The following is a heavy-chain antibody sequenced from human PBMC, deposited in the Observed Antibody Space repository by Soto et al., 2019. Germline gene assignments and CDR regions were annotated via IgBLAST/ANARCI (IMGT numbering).Heavy chain of an antibody. CDR1: GFTFSNAW. V-gene: IGHV3-15*01. D-gene: IGHD3-3*01. CDR3: TTDQWANKIFGVVLWLDP. CDR2: IKSKTDGGTT. Sequence: GGSLRLSCAASGFTFSNAWMSWVRQAPGKGLEWVGRIKSKTDGGTTDYAAPVKGRFTISRDDSKNTLYLQMNSLKTEDTAVYYCTTDQWANKIFGVVLWLDPWGQGTMVTVYS. J-gene: IGHJ5*02.